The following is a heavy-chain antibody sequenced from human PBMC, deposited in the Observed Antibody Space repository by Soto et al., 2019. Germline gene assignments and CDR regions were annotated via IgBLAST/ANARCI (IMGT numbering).Heavy chain of an antibody. J-gene: IGHJ6*02. Sequence: GGSLRLSCAASGFTVSSNYMSWVRQAPGKGLEWVSVIYSGGSTYYADSVKGRFTISRDNSKNTLYLQMNSLRAEDTAVYYCARDIVATRGNYYSYYGMDVWGQGTTVTVSS. CDR3: ARDIVATRGNYYSYYGMDV. CDR2: IYSGGST. D-gene: IGHD5-12*01. V-gene: IGHV3-53*01. CDR1: GFTVSSNY.